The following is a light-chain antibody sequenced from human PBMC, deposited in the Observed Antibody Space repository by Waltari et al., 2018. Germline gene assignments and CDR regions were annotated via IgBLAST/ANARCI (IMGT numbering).Light chain of an antibody. CDR3: QQVNSYPLT. J-gene: IGKJ4*01. CDR1: QSINNF. Sequence: DIQLTQSPSFLSASLGDRVTVTCRASQSINNFLAWYQQKPGEAPKLLIHAASTLQRGVPSRFRGTGSGTEFILTISSLQPEDFATSYCQQVNSYPLTFGGGTTVEMK. V-gene: IGKV1-9*01. CDR2: AAS.